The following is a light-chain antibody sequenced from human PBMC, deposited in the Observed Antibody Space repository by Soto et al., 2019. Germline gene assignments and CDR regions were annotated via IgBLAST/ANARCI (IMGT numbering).Light chain of an antibody. J-gene: IGKJ1*01. V-gene: IGKV3-20*01. Sequence: EIVMTPSPATLSVSPGERATLSCRASQSVSSSYLAWYQQKPGQTPRLLIYGASRRATGIPDRFSGSGSGTDFTLTISRLEPEDFAVYYCQHYGSSPWTFGQGTKVDIK. CDR2: GAS. CDR3: QHYGSSPWT. CDR1: QSVSSSY.